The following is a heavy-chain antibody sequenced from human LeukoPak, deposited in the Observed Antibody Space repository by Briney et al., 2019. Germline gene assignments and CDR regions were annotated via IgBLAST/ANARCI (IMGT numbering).Heavy chain of an antibody. CDR2: ISSSSSYI. V-gene: IGHV3-21*01. CDR1: GFTFSSYC. Sequence: GGSLRLSCAASGFTFSSYCMTWVRQAPGKGLEWVSSISSSSSYISYADSVKGRFTISRDNAKNSLSLQMNSLRAEDTAVYYCAREGIVLMVYHFDYWGQGTLVTVSS. CDR3: AREGIVLMVYHFDY. D-gene: IGHD2-8*01. J-gene: IGHJ4*02.